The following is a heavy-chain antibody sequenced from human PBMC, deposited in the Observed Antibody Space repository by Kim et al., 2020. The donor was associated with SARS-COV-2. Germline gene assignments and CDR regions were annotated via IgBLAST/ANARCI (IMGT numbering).Heavy chain of an antibody. Sequence: ASVKVSCKASGYTFTSYAMHWVRQAPGQRLEWMGWINAGNGNTKYSQKFQGRVTITRDTSASTAYMELSSLRSEDTAVYYCARETRDGYNFFDYWGQGTLVTVSS. CDR1: GYTFTSYA. CDR2: INAGNGNT. D-gene: IGHD5-12*01. V-gene: IGHV1-3*01. J-gene: IGHJ4*02. CDR3: ARETRDGYNFFDY.